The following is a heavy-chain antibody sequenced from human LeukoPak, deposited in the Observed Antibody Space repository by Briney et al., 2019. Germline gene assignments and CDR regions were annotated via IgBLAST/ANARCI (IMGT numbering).Heavy chain of an antibody. D-gene: IGHD3-9*01. J-gene: IGHJ4*02. CDR1: GYTFTSYG. Sequence: ASVKVSCKASGYTFTSYGISWVRQAPGQGLEWMGWISAYNGNTNYAQKLQGRVTMTTDTSTSTAYMELRSLRSDDTAVYYCARDGLRYFDWLINFDYWGQGTLVTVSS. CDR3: ARDGLRYFDWLINFDY. CDR2: ISAYNGNT. V-gene: IGHV1-18*01.